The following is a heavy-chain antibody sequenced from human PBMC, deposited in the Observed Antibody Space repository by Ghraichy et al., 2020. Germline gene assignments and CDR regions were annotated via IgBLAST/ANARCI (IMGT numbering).Heavy chain of an antibody. D-gene: IGHD2-2*01. J-gene: IGHJ5*02. CDR1: GGTFSSYA. CDR3: ARTYCSSTSCYRRWFDP. V-gene: IGHV1-69*06. Sequence: SVKVSCKASGGTFSSYAISWVRQAPGQGLEWMGGIIPIFSTANYAQKFQGRVTITADKSTSTAYMELSSLRSEDTAVYYCARTYCSSTSCYRRWFDPWGQGTLVTVSS. CDR2: IIPIFSTA.